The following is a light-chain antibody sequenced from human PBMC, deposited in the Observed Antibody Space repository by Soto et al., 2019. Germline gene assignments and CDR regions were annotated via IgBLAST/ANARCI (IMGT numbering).Light chain of an antibody. V-gene: IGLV2-14*01. Sequence: QSALTQPASVSGSPGQSITIPCTGTSSDVGGYKYVSWYQHHPGKAPKLMIYEVSNRPSGVSNRFSGSKSGNTASLTISGLQAEDEADYYCLSYTRSNTRVFGGGTKITVL. CDR3: LSYTRSNTRV. CDR1: SSDVGGYKY. CDR2: EVS. J-gene: IGLJ2*01.